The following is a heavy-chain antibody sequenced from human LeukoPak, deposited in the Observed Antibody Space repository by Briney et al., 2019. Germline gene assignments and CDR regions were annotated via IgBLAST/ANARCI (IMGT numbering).Heavy chain of an antibody. CDR1: GFTFSSYS. CDR3: ARGRIAAAGTYAFDI. D-gene: IGHD6-13*01. V-gene: IGHV3-21*01. Sequence: GGSLRLSCAASGFTFSSYSMNWVRQAPGKGLEWVSSISSSSGYIYYADSVKGRFTISRDNAKNSLYLQMNSLRAEDTAVYYCARGRIAAAGTYAFDIWGQGTMVTVSS. J-gene: IGHJ3*02. CDR2: ISSSSGYI.